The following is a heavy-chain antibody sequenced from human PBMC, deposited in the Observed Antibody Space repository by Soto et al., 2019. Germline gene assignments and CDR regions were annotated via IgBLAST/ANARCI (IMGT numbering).Heavy chain of an antibody. D-gene: IGHD3-16*01. V-gene: IGHV3-21*01. CDR1: GFTFSSYI. CDR2: ISSSSSYI. Sequence: GGSLRLSCAASGFTFSSYIMNWVRQAPGKGLEWVSSISSSSSYIYYADSVRGRFTISRDNAKNSLYLQMNSLGAEDTAVYYCARVLDYDYVWGSFPLNWFDPWGQGTLVTVSS. CDR3: ARVLDYDYVWGSFPLNWFDP. J-gene: IGHJ5*02.